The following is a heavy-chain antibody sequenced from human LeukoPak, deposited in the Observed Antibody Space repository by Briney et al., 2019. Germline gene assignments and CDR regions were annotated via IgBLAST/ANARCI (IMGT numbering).Heavy chain of an antibody. CDR3: ARPYNWNDAFDI. Sequence: GSLRLSCAASGFTFSDYYMSWIRQAPGKGLEWVSYISSSGSTIYYADSVKGRFTISRDNAKNSLYLQMNSLRAEDTAVYYCARPYNWNDAFDIWGQGTMVTVSS. CDR1: GFTFSDYY. V-gene: IGHV3-11*04. J-gene: IGHJ3*02. D-gene: IGHD1-1*01. CDR2: ISSSGSTI.